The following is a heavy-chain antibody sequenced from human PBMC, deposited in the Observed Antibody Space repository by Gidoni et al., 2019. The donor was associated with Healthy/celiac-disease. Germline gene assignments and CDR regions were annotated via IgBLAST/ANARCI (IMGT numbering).Heavy chain of an antibody. CDR2: IYYSGST. V-gene: IGHV4-39*01. Sequence: QLQLQESGPGLVKPSETLSLTCTVSGGSISSSSYHWGWIRQPPGKGLEWIGSIYYSGSTYYNPSLKSRVTISVDTSKNQFSLKRSSVTAADTAVYYCASEITFGGVITYWGQGTLVTVSP. D-gene: IGHD3-16*01. J-gene: IGHJ4*02. CDR1: GGSISSSSYH. CDR3: ASEITFGGVITY.